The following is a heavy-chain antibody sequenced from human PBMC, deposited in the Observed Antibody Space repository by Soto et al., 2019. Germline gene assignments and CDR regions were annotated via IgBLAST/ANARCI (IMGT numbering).Heavy chain of an antibody. V-gene: IGHV4-39*02. CDR3: ARLGPPNVVLWGYYFDY. CDR2: IYYSGTT. CDR1: GGSIGSSTYY. Sequence: QLQLQESGPGLVKPSETLSLTCTVSGGSIGSSTYYWAWIRQPPGKGLEWIGTIYYSGTTYYNPSLSSRLIISVDTSKNHFSLKMTSVTAADTAVYYCARLGPPNVVLWGYYFDYWGQGTLVTVSS. J-gene: IGHJ4*02. D-gene: IGHD3-16*01.